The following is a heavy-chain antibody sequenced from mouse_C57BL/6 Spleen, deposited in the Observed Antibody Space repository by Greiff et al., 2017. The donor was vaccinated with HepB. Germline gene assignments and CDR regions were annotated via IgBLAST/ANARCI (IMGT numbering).Heavy chain of an antibody. CDR3: ARDSSLSFDY. CDR1: GFTFSSYA. J-gene: IGHJ2*01. CDR2: ISDGGSYT. V-gene: IGHV5-4*01. Sequence: EVKLMESGGGLVKPGGSLKLSCAASGFTFSSYAMSWVRQTPEKRLEWVATISDGGSYTYYPDNVKGRFTISRDNAKNNLYLQRSHLKSEDTAMFYCARDSSLSFDYWGQGTTLTVSS. D-gene: IGHD1-1*01.